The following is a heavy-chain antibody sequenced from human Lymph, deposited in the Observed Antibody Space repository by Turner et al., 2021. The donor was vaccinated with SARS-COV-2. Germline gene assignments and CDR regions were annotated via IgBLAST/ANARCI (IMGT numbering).Heavy chain of an antibody. J-gene: IGHJ4*02. CDR1: GFTFSSYG. V-gene: IGHV3-33*01. D-gene: IGHD5-18*01. Sequence: QLQLLDSGGGVVQSRRYLRLSCAASGFTFSSYGMHWVRQAPGKGVEWVAAIWYDGSNKYYADSVKSRFTISRDNAKNTLYLQMNSLRAEDTAVYYCARQLWLRGTFDYWGQGTLVTVSS. CDR3: ARQLWLRGTFDY. CDR2: IWYDGSNK.